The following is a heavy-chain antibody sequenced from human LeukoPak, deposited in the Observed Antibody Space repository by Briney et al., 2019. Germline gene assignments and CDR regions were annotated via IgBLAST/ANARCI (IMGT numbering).Heavy chain of an antibody. CDR3: ARGKGQIAAAGHIDY. J-gene: IGHJ4*02. CDR2: TYYRSKWYN. Sequence: SQTLSLTCAISGDSVSSNSAAWNWIRQSPSRGLEWLGRTYYRSKWYNDYAVSVKSRITINPETSKSQFSLQLNSVTPEDTAVYYCARGKGQIAAAGHIDYWGQGTLVTVSS. D-gene: IGHD6-13*01. CDR1: GDSVSSNSAA. V-gene: IGHV6-1*01.